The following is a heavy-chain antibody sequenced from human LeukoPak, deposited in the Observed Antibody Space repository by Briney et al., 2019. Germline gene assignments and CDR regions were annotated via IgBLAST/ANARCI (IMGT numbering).Heavy chain of an antibody. Sequence: SETLSLTCAVYGGSFSGYYWSWIRQPPGKGLEWIGEINHSGSTNYNPSLKSRVTISVDTSKNQFSLKLSSVTAADTAVYYCASTSRYCSSTSCYTRWMLPFDYWGQGTLVTVSS. D-gene: IGHD2-2*02. CDR3: ASTSRYCSSTSCYTRWMLPFDY. CDR1: GGSFSGYY. V-gene: IGHV4-34*01. CDR2: INHSGST. J-gene: IGHJ4*02.